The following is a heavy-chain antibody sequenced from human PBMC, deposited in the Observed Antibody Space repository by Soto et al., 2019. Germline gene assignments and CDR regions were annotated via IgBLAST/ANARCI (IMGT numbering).Heavy chain of an antibody. Sequence: EVQLVESGGGSVQPGGSVRLSCVASGFRFDDYAMHWVRQRPGKGLEWVSGINWNSDTIGYDDSVKGRFIVSRDNAEGSLLLQMSSLRAEDTAIYFCAMSNSNDLYYHFESWGQGTPVTVSS. CDR1: GFRFDDYA. V-gene: IGHV3-9*01. D-gene: IGHD3-10*01. CDR2: INWNSDTI. J-gene: IGHJ4*02. CDR3: AMSNSNDLYYHFES.